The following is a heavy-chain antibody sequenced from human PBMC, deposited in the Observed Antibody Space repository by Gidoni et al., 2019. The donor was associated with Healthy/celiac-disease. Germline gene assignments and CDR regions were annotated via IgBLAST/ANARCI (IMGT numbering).Heavy chain of an antibody. D-gene: IGHD6-6*01. Sequence: QVQLQESGPGLVKPSETLFLTCTVSGGSIRSYYWSWIRQPAGKGLEWIGRIYTSGSTNYNPSLKSRVTMSVDTSKNQFSLKLSSVTAADTAVYYCAREGSSSGYGMDVWGQGTTVTVSS. CDR2: IYTSGST. CDR1: GGSIRSYY. V-gene: IGHV4-4*07. CDR3: AREGSSSGYGMDV. J-gene: IGHJ6*02.